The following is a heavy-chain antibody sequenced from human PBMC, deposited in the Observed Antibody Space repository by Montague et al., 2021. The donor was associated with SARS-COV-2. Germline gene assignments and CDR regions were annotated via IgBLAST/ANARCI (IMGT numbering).Heavy chain of an antibody. V-gene: IGHV4-34*01. CDR1: GGSFSGYY. D-gene: IGHD6-6*01. CDR2: VNFSGST. CDR3: SRVTNISSWVSQQAQD. Sequence: SETLSLTCAVSGGSFSGYYWSWIRQPPGRGLEWIGEVNFSGSTNXNPSLKSRVTISVDTSKNQFSLKLSSVTAADTAVYYCSRVTNISSWVSQQAQDWGKGTTVTVSS. J-gene: IGHJ6*04.